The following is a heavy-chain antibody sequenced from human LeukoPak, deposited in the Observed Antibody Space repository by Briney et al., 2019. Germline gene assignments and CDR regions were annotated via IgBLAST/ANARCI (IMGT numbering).Heavy chain of an antibody. CDR2: IYYSGST. D-gene: IGHD3-3*01. CDR1: GGSFSGYY. Sequence: SETLSLTCAVYGGSFSGYYWSWIRQPPGKGLEWIGYIYYSGSTNYNPSLKSRVTISVDTSKNQFSLKLSSVTAADTAVYYCARSKDFWSGYYLDYWGQGTLVTVSS. V-gene: IGHV4-59*01. CDR3: ARSKDFWSGYYLDY. J-gene: IGHJ4*02.